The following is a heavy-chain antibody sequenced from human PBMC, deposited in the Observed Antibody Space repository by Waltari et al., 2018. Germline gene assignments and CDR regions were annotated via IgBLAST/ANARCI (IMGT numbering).Heavy chain of an antibody. CDR3: ARANGYDVSLVYYFDY. D-gene: IGHD5-12*01. CDR1: GGSISSSSYY. V-gene: IGHV4-39*07. Sequence: QLQLQESGPGLVKPSETLSLTCTVSGGSISSSSYYWGWIRQPPGKGLEWIGSIYHSGSTYYNPSLKSRVTISVDTSKNQFSLKLSSVTAADTAVYYCARANGYDVSLVYYFDYWGQGTLVTVSS. CDR2: IYHSGST. J-gene: IGHJ4*02.